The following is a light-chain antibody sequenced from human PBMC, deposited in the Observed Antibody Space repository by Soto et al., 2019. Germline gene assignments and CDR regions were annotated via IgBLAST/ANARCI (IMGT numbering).Light chain of an antibody. CDR3: SSYTSSSSYV. Sequence: QSALTQPASGSGSPGQSIAISCTGTSSDVGCYNYVSWYQQLPGKAPKLMIYEVSHRPSGVSNLFSVSNSGNTASPTISGLQAEDEADYYCSSYTSSSSYVCGTGTRSPP. CDR1: SSDVGCYNY. V-gene: IGLV2-14*01. J-gene: IGLJ1*01. CDR2: EVS.